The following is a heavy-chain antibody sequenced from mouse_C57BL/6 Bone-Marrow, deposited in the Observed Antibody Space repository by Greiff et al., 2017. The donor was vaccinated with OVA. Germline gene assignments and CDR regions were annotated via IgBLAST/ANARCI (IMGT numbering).Heavy chain of an antibody. J-gene: IGHJ2*01. Sequence: VKLQQPGAELVRPGSSVKLSCKASGYTFTSYWMHWVKQRPIQGLEWIGNIDPSDSETHYNQKFKDKATLTVDKSSSTAYMQLSSLTSEDSAVYYCARAGWLLPFDYWGQGTTLTVSS. CDR3: ARAGWLLPFDY. V-gene: IGHV1-52*01. D-gene: IGHD2-3*01. CDR1: GYTFTSYW. CDR2: IDPSDSET.